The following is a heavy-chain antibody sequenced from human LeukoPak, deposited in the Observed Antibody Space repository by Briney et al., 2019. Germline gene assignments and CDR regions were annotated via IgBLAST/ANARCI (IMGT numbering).Heavy chain of an antibody. Sequence: GGSLRLSCAGSGFTFSNYWMTWVRQAPGKGLEWVANVKQDESEKHYVDSVKGRFTISRDNAKSSLYLRMDSLRVEDTDVYYCARDRDYHDDRTDYYYDAFDIWGQGTTVTVSS. CDR2: VKQDESEK. CDR1: GFTFSNYW. V-gene: IGHV3-7*01. D-gene: IGHD3-22*01. CDR3: ARDRDYHDDRTDYYYDAFDI. J-gene: IGHJ3*02.